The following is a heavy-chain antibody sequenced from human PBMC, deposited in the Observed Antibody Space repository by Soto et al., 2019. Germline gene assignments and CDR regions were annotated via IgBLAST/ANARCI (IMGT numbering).Heavy chain of an antibody. V-gene: IGHV4-59*01. CDR1: GGSISTYY. J-gene: IGHJ4*02. D-gene: IGHD2-15*01. CDR3: ARAVGYCSGGNCYDY. Sequence: SETLSLTCTVSGGSISTYYWSLIRQPPGKGLECIWYIYFTGNTNYNPSLKSRVTISVDTSRNQFSLRLTSVTAADTAVYYCARAVGYCSGGNCYDYWGQGTLVTVSS. CDR2: IYFTGNT.